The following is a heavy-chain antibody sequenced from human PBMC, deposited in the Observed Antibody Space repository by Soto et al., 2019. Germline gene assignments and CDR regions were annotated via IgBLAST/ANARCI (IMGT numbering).Heavy chain of an antibody. CDR2: ISSNSAYI. CDR1: GFTFRSFT. CDR3: TRDASRDSSARGWFDP. D-gene: IGHD6-13*01. J-gene: IGHJ5*02. Sequence: GSLRLSCAASGFTFRSFTMNWVRQAPGKGLEWVSTISSNSAYIYYTDALRGRFTISRDNAKNSLHLQMDSLRAEDTAVYYCTRDASRDSSARGWFDPWGPGTLVTVSS. V-gene: IGHV3-21*01.